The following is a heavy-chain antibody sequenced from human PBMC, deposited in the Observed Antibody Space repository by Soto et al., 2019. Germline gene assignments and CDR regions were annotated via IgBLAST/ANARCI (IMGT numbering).Heavy chain of an antibody. Sequence: SETLSLTCTVSVGSVSSGSYYWSWIRQPAGKGLGWIGRIYTGGSTNYNPSLKSRVTMSTDTSKNQFSLRLTSVTAADTAVYYCARASVGPPGGGSWIMPFDYWGQGALVTVSS. CDR3: ARASVGPPGGGSWIMPFDY. CDR1: VGSVSSGSYY. J-gene: IGHJ4*02. CDR2: IYTGGST. D-gene: IGHD2-15*01. V-gene: IGHV4-61*02.